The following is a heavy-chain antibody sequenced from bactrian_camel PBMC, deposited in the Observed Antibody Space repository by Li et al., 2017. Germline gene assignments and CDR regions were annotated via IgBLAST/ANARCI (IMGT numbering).Heavy chain of an antibody. D-gene: IGHD6*01. J-gene: IGHJ6*01. Sequence: HVQLVESGGGSVQAGGSLRLSCVVSGYAYSDGYCLGWFRQATGKERGGVAQMYSGESSTYYADSVKGRFTISKDNAKNTLYLQMNSLKPEDTAMSYGAAVRYGGSWYPLCRARSADFGYWGQGTQVTVS. CDR2: MYSGESST. CDR3: AAVRYGGSWYPLCRARSADFGY. CDR1: GYAYSDGYC. V-gene: IGHV3-3*01.